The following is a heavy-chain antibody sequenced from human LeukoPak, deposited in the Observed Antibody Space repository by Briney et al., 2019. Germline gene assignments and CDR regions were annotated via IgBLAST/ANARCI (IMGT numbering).Heavy chain of an antibody. V-gene: IGHV1-18*01. CDR2: IGAYNGDT. J-gene: IGHJ4*02. CDR1: GYTFTSYG. D-gene: IGHD2-21*02. CDR3: ARDKPVTGRRWDGQRQFDY. Sequence: ASVKVSCKASGYTFTSYGISWVRQAPGQGLEWMGWIGAYNGDTNYAQKLQGRVTMTTDTSTSTAYMELRSLRSDDTAVYYCARDKPVTGRRWDGQRQFDYWGQGSLVTVSS.